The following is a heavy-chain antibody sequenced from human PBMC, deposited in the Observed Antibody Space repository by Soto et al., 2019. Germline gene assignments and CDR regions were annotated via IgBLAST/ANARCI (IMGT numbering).Heavy chain of an antibody. Sequence: GGSLRLSCAASGSTFSGSAMHWVRQASGKGLEWVGRIRSKANSYATAYAASVKGRFTISRDDSKNTAYLQMNSLKTEDTAVYYCTSSAPPPFFPYWGQGTLVTVSS. D-gene: IGHD3-3*01. J-gene: IGHJ4*02. CDR1: GSTFSGSA. CDR3: TSSAPPPFFPY. CDR2: IRSKANSYAT. V-gene: IGHV3-73*01.